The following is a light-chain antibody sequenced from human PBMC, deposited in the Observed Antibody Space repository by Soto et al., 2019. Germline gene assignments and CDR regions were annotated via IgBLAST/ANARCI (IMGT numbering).Light chain of an antibody. J-gene: IGKJ1*01. V-gene: IGKV1-5*03. CDR3: QQYKSHRRT. Sequence: IQMTQSPSTLSASVGDRVTITCRASQSISSWLAWYQQKPGKAPKLLINKASSLESGVPSRFSGGGSGTEFTLTISSLQPDDFATYYCQQYKSHRRTFGQGTKVDIK. CDR1: QSISSW. CDR2: KAS.